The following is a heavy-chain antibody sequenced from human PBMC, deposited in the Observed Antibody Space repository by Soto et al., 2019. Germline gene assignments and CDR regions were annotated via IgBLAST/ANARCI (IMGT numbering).Heavy chain of an antibody. Sequence: PGGSLRLSCAVSGFTFSAYCMHWVRQVPGKGLTWVSRISDDGSTATYADSVKGRFVISRDNAKNSLYLEMNTLRADDSGLYYCARGPRVSSTGTGAHWGRGTLVTVSS. V-gene: IGHV3-74*01. CDR3: ARGPRVSSTGTGAH. CDR1: GFTFSAYC. D-gene: IGHD1-1*01. J-gene: IGHJ4*02. CDR2: ISDDGSTA.